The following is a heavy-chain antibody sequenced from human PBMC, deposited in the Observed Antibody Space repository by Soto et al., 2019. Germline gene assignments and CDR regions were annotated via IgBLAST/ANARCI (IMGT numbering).Heavy chain of an antibody. J-gene: IGHJ6*03. CDR1: GYTFTSYG. CDR2: ISAYNGNT. Sequence: ASVKVSCKASGYTFTSYGISWVRQAPGQGLEWTGWISAYNGNTNYAQKLQGRVTMTTDTSTSTAYMELRSLRSDDTAVYYCARFDGSGSYYNTRYYYYMDVWGKGTTVTVS. V-gene: IGHV1-18*01. D-gene: IGHD3-10*01. CDR3: ARFDGSGSYYNTRYYYYMDV.